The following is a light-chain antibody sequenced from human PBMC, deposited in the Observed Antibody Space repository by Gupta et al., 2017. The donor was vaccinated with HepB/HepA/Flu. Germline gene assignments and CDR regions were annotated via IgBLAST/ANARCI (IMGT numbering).Light chain of an antibody. CDR3: NSRDSSGNHLV. V-gene: IGLV3-19*01. J-gene: IGLJ2*01. CDR1: SLRSYY. CDR2: GTN. Sequence: SSELTQAPAVSVALGQTVRITCQGDSLRSYYASWYQQKPGQAPILVIYGTNNRPSGIPDRFSGSSSGNKASLTLAGAQAEDEADYYCNSRDSSGNHLVFGGGTKLTVL.